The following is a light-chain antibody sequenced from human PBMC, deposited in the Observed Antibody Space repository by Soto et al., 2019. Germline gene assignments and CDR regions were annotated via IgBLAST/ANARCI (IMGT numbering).Light chain of an antibody. J-gene: IGKJ2*01. CDR3: QQYNNWYT. CDR1: QSVSSS. V-gene: IGKV3-15*01. CDR2: GAS. Sequence: EIVVTQSPATLSVSPGERATLSCRASQSVSSSLAWYQQKPGQAPRLLIYGASTSVTGIPARFSGSGSGTEFTLTISSLQSEDFAVYYCQQYNNWYTFGQGTKVDIK.